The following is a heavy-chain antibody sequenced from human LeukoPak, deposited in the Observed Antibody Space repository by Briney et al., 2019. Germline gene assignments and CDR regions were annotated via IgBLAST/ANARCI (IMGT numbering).Heavy chain of an antibody. CDR3: ARRLRGSSTKLFDY. J-gene: IGHJ4*02. Sequence: HPGRSLRLSCAASGFTFSGYGMHWVRQAPGKGLEWVAVISYDGSNKYYADSVKGRFTISRDNSKNTLYLQMNSLRAEDTAVYYCARRLRGSSTKLFDYWGQGTLVTVSS. CDR1: GFTFSGYG. D-gene: IGHD2-2*01. V-gene: IGHV3-30*03. CDR2: ISYDGSNK.